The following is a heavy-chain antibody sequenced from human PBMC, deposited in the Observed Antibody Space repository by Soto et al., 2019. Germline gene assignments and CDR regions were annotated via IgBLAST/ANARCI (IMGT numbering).Heavy chain of an antibody. CDR1: GYIFVNYG. D-gene: IGHD3-16*02. CDR3: AMVDNFVTPTPQDV. J-gene: IGHJ6*02. Sequence: QVQLVQSGDEVRKPGSSVKVSSKASGYIFVNYGIAWVRQAPGQELERMGWIIPYSGNTHYASKVQGRLTMTTDTSTSPAYMELASLTSDDPAVYYCAMVDNFVTPTPQDVWGQGTTVTVSS. CDR2: IIPYSGNT. V-gene: IGHV1-18*01.